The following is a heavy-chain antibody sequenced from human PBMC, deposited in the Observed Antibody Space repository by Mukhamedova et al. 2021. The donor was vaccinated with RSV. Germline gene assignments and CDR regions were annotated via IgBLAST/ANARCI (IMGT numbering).Heavy chain of an antibody. CDR2: INIGNGNT. Sequence: EWMGWINIGNGNTRFLQKFQSRVSITRDTSASTVYMELSGLRSEDTAVYYCARERDIVVTEGTFRGADHWGQGTLVTVYS. J-gene: IGHJ4*02. CDR3: ARERDIVVTEGTFRGADH. D-gene: IGHD5-12*01. V-gene: IGHV1-3*04.